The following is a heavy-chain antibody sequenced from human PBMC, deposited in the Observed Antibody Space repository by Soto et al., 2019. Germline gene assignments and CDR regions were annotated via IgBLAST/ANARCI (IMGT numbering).Heavy chain of an antibody. V-gene: IGHV3-30*03. CDR3: VGGQYYFGY. Sequence: QVQLVESGGGVVQPGRSLRLSCAASGFPFTSYGMHWVREGPDKGLEWVAIISYDGSDKYYADSVKGRFTISRDNSKNSLYLKMTRLRTEDTALYYCVGGQYYFGYRGQGTLVIVSS. J-gene: IGHJ4*02. D-gene: IGHD3-10*01. CDR2: ISYDGSDK. CDR1: GFPFTSYG.